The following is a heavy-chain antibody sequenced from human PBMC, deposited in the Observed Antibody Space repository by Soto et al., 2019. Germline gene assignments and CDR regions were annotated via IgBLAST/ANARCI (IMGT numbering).Heavy chain of an antibody. V-gene: IGHV3-30-3*01. CDR3: ARAEYDSSGYDPFDY. J-gene: IGHJ4*02. CDR2: ISYDGSNK. Sequence: GGSLRLSCAASGFTFSSYAMHWVRQAPGKGLEWVAVISYDGSNKYYADSVKGRFTISRDNSKNTLYLQMNSLRAEDTAVYYCARAEYDSSGYDPFDYWGQGTLVTVSS. CDR1: GFTFSSYA. D-gene: IGHD3-22*01.